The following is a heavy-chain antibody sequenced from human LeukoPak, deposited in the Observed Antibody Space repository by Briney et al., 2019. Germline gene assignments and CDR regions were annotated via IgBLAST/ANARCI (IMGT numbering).Heavy chain of an antibody. D-gene: IGHD3-9*01. CDR3: ARWYEDIGAFDI. CDR1: GYSFTSYW. J-gene: IGHJ3*02. CDR2: IYPGDSDT. V-gene: IGHV5-51*01. Sequence: GESLKISCKGSGYSFTSYWIGWVRQMPAKGLEWLVIIYPGDSDTRYSPSFRGQVTISADKSISTSYLQWSSLKASDTAVYYCARWYEDIGAFDIWRQGTMVTVSS.